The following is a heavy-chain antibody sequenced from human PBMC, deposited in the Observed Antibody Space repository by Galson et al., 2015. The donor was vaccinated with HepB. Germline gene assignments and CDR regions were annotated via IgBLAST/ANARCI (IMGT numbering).Heavy chain of an antibody. J-gene: IGHJ5*02. Sequence: SLRLSCAVSGFTVINTYMMWVRQAPGKGLEFVSVVFTAGQTYHADSVKGRFTVSRDNSKNTLYLQMDCLRAEDTAVYYCARAIYSGHGRFATCVPGTLVTASS. V-gene: IGHV3-53*01. CDR2: VFTAGQT. D-gene: IGHD3-3*01. CDR3: ARAIYSGHGRFAT. CDR1: GFTVINTY.